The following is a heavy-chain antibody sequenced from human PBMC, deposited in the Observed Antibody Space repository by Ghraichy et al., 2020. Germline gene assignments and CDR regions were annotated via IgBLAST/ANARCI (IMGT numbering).Heavy chain of an antibody. Sequence: SETLSLTCTVSGVSISDGHWSWVRQPPGKPLQYIGHSYTSGYINYNPSLKSRVAMSLDTSRNQFSLKLSPVTAADTAFYYCTTYLEGLGGRGYWGQGTLVTVSS. D-gene: IGHD3-3*01. CDR1: GVSISDGH. V-gene: IGHV4-4*07. CDR2: SYTSGYI. CDR3: TTYLEGLGGRGY. J-gene: IGHJ4*02.